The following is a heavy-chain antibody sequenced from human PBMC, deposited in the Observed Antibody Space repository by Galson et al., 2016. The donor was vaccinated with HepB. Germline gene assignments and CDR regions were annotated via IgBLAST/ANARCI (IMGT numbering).Heavy chain of an antibody. D-gene: IGHD5-12*01. J-gene: IGHJ3*02. CDR3: VGRGSYDAFDI. CDR2: IIPIFGTP. CDR1: GGTFSNYA. Sequence: SVKVSCKASGGTFSNYAITWVRQAPGQGLEWMGGIIPIFGTPNYAQKLQGRVTIIADESTSTAYMELRSLRFDDTAVYYCVGRGSYDAFDIWGQGTRVTVSS. V-gene: IGHV1-69*13.